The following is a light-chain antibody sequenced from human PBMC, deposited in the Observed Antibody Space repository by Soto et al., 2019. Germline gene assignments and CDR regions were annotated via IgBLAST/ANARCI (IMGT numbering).Light chain of an antibody. CDR3: SSYTSSSTLYV. J-gene: IGLJ1*01. CDR1: SSDVGGYNY. Sequence: LPQPASVSGSPGQSITISCTGTSSDVGGYNYVSWYQQHPGKAPKLMIYDVSNRPSGVSNRFSGSKSGNTASLTISGLQAEDEADYYCSSYTSSSTLYVFGTGTKVTVL. CDR2: DVS. V-gene: IGLV2-14*01.